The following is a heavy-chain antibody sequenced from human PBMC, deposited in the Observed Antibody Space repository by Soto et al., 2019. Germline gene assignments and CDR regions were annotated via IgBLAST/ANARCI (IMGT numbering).Heavy chain of an antibody. CDR1: GFTFSDYY. V-gene: IGHV3-11*01. D-gene: IGHD3-10*01. CDR3: ARVINYYGSGSYSPSLYYMDV. Sequence: WGSLRLSCAASGFTFSDYYMSWIRQAPGKGLEWVSYISSSGSTIYYADSVKGRFTISRDNAKNSLYLQMNSLRAEDTAVYYCARVINYYGSGSYSPSLYYMDVWGKGTTVTVSS. CDR2: ISSSGSTI. J-gene: IGHJ6*03.